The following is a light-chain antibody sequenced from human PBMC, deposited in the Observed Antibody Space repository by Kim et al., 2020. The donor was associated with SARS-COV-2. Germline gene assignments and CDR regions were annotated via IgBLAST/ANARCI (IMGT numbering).Light chain of an antibody. V-gene: IGKV1-27*01. J-gene: IGKJ5*01. CDR2: ASS. Sequence: DIQMTQSPSALSASVGDTVTITCRASQGISSYLAWYQHKPRQVPKLLISASSTLQSGVPSRFSGSGSGTDFTLTINSLQPEDVASYYCQKYNDAPMTFGPGTRLEIK. CDR3: QKYNDAPMT. CDR1: QGISSY.